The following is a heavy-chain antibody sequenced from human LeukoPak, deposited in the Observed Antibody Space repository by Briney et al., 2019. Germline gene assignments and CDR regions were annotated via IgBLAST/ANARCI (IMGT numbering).Heavy chain of an antibody. CDR1: GFTFGSYA. CDR3: GKTTTGYSSGQKPAWPVDY. Sequence: GGSLRLSCEASGFTFGSYAMYWVRQAPGKGLEWVAGIFGSGGSAHYADSAKGRFTISRDNSKNTVFLQINSLRAEDTAVYYCGKTTTGYSSGQKPAWPVDYWGQGTLVTVSS. V-gene: IGHV3-23*01. J-gene: IGHJ4*02. D-gene: IGHD6-19*01. CDR2: IFGSGGSA.